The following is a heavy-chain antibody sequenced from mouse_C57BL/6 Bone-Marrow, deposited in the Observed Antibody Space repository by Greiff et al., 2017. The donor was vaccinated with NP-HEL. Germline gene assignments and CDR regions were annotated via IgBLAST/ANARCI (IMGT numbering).Heavy chain of an antibody. Sequence: QVQLKQPGAELVKPGASVKLSCKASGYTFTSYWMHWVKQRPGQGLEWIGMIHPNSGSTNYNEKFKSKATLTVDKSSSTAYMQLSSLTSEDSAVYYCAREVYYYGSNYWYFDVWGTGTTVTVSS. CDR1: GYTFTSYW. V-gene: IGHV1-64*01. CDR2: IHPNSGST. J-gene: IGHJ1*03. D-gene: IGHD1-1*01. CDR3: AREVYYYGSNYWYFDV.